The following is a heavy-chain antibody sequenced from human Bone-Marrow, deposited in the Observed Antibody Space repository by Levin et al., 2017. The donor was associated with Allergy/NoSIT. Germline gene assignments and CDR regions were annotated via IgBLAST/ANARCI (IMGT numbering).Heavy chain of an antibody. Sequence: ASVKVSCRSSGGTFSNHGIIWVRQAPGQGLEWMGGIIPVFGSAKYAQKFQGRVTITADESTRTAYMELRSLRSEDTAVYYCARDRGTNYAGGWFDPWGQGTLVTVSS. CDR1: GGTFSNHG. J-gene: IGHJ5*02. D-gene: IGHD1-7*01. V-gene: IGHV1-69*13. CDR3: ARDRGTNYAGGWFDP. CDR2: IIPVFGSA.